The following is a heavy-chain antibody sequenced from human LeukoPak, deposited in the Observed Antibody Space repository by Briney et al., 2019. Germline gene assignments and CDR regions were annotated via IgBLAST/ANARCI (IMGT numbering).Heavy chain of an antibody. J-gene: IGHJ4*02. CDR2: IYSGGST. CDR1: GVIVSSNY. Sequence: GGSLRLSCAASGVIVSSNYMSWVRQAPGKGLEWISFIYSGGSTYYADSVKGRFIISRDNSKNTLYLQMNSLRAEDTAVYYCARVLSSGYDVGYYFDYWGQGTLVTVSS. V-gene: IGHV3-53*01. D-gene: IGHD5-12*01. CDR3: ARVLSSGYDVGYYFDY.